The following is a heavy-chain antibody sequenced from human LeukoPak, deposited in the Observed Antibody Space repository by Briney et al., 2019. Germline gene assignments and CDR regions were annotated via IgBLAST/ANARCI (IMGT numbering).Heavy chain of an antibody. D-gene: IGHD2-15*01. CDR2: INPSGGST. CDR3: ASTLVAAAPFDY. J-gene: IGHJ4*02. V-gene: IGHV1-46*01. Sequence: ASVKVSCKASGYTFTSYYMHWVRQAPGQGLERMGIINPSGGSTSYAQKFQGRVTMTRDTSTSTVYMELSSLRSEDTAVYYCASTLVAAAPFDYWGQGTLVTVSS. CDR1: GYTFTSYY.